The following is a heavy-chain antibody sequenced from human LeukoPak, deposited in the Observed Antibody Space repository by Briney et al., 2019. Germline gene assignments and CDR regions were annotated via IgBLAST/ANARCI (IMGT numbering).Heavy chain of an antibody. Sequence: GGSLRLSCAASGFSFSSYSMNWVRHAPGKGLEWVSSISTSSTYIYYADSVKGRFTISRDNAKNSLYLQMNSLRAEDTAVYYCARDYSSGWYGNMDVWGKGTTVTVSS. CDR1: GFSFSSYS. CDR2: ISTSSTYI. CDR3: ARDYSSGWYGNMDV. V-gene: IGHV3-21*01. J-gene: IGHJ6*03. D-gene: IGHD6-19*01.